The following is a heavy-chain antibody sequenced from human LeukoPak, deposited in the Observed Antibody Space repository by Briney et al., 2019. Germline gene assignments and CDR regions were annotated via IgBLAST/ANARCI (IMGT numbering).Heavy chain of an antibody. Sequence: GGSLRLSCAASGFTFSSYSMNWVRQAPGKGLEWVSSISSSSSYIYYADSVKGRFTISRDNAKNSLYLQMNSLRAEDTAVYYCARAVAASDAFDIWGQGTMVTVSS. CDR1: GFTFSSYS. CDR3: ARAVAASDAFDI. V-gene: IGHV3-21*04. J-gene: IGHJ3*02. D-gene: IGHD6-19*01. CDR2: ISSSSSYI.